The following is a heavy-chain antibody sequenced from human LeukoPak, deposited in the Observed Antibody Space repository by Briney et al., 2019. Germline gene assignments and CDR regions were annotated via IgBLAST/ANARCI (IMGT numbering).Heavy chain of an antibody. D-gene: IGHD1-20*01. CDR1: GGTFSSYA. CDR2: IIPIFGTA. CDR3: ARANNWSDGGNFDY. J-gene: IGHJ4*02. V-gene: IGHV1-69*05. Sequence: ASVKVSCKASGGTFSSYAISWVRQAPGQGLEWLGGIIPIFGTANYAQKFQGRVTITTDESTSTAYMELSSLRSEDTAVYCCARANNWSDGGNFDYWGQGTLVTVSS.